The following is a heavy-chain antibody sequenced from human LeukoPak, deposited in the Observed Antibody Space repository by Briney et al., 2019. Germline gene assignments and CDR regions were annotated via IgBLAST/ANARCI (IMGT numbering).Heavy chain of an antibody. J-gene: IGHJ6*02. Sequence: ASVTVSCKASGYTFTSYGISWVRQAPGQGLEWMGWISAYNGNTNYAQKLQGRVTMTTDTSTSTAYMELRSLRSDDTAVYYCARLKSQQLVPYYYYGMDVWGQGTTVTVSS. D-gene: IGHD6-13*01. CDR2: ISAYNGNT. CDR1: GYTFTSYG. V-gene: IGHV1-18*01. CDR3: ARLKSQQLVPYYYYGMDV.